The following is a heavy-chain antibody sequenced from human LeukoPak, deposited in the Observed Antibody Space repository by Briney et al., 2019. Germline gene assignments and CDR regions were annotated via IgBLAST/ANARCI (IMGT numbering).Heavy chain of an antibody. CDR1: GYTFTSYY. D-gene: IGHD1-7*01. Sequence: ASVKVSCKASGYTFTSYYMHWVRQAPGQGLEWMGIINPSGGSTSYAQKFQGRVTMTTDTSTSTAYMELRSLRSDDTAVYYCARDQHWNYVMDYWGQGTLVTVSS. CDR3: ARDQHWNYVMDY. CDR2: INPSGGST. J-gene: IGHJ4*02. V-gene: IGHV1-46*01.